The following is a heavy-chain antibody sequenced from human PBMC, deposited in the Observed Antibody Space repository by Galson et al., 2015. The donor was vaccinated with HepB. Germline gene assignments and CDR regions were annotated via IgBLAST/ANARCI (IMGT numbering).Heavy chain of an antibody. CDR2: IWYDGSNK. Sequence: SLRLSCAASGFTFSTYGMHWVRQAPGKGLEWVELIWYDGSNKYHADSVKGRFTISRDNSRNTLYLQMNSLRAEDTAVYYCARPVFSGGGGRIDYWGQGTLVTVSS. CDR3: ARPVFSGGGGRIDY. V-gene: IGHV3-33*08. J-gene: IGHJ4*02. D-gene: IGHD2-21*01. CDR1: GFTFSTYG.